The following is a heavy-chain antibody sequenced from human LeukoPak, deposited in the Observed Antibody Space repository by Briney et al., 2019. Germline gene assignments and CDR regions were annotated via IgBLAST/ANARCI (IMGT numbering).Heavy chain of an antibody. J-gene: IGHJ4*02. V-gene: IGHV3-11*06. Sequence: GGSLRLSCAASGFTFSDYYMSWIRQAPGKGLEGVSYISSSSSYTKYANSVRGRFTISRDNAKNSMYMQMNSLRAEDTAVYYCARDGGAAAGTFEYYFDYWGQGTLVTVSS. CDR2: ISSSSSYT. CDR3: ARDGGAAAGTFEYYFDY. CDR1: GFTFSDYY. D-gene: IGHD6-13*01.